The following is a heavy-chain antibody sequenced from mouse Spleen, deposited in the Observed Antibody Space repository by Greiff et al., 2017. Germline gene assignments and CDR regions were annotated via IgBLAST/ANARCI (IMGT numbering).Heavy chain of an antibody. CDR3: ARLRTGKDYFDY. V-gene: IGHV5-15*01. D-gene: IGHD4-1*01. Sequence: EVQGVESGGGLVKPGGSLKLSCAASGFTFSDYGMAWVRQAPGKGPEWVAFISNLAYSIYYADTVTGRFTISRENAKNTLYLEMSSLRSEDTAMYYCARLRTGKDYFDYWGQGTTLTVSS. J-gene: IGHJ2*01. CDR1: GFTFSDYG. CDR2: ISNLAYSI.